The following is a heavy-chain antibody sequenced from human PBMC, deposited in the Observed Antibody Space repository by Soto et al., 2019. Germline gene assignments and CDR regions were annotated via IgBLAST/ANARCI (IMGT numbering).Heavy chain of an antibody. D-gene: IGHD2-8*02. Sequence: QVQLQESGPGLVKSSETLSLTCSVSGDSSSTYYWGWIRQPPGKGLEWIGYINYSGGSKHNPSLMSRLIISVDAAKNNVSLKLTSVTAADTAVYYCARSYCADSVSCNWFDPWGQGTLVVVSS. CDR3: ARSYCADSVSCNWFDP. CDR2: INYSGGS. V-gene: IGHV4-59*01. J-gene: IGHJ5*02. CDR1: GDSSSTYY.